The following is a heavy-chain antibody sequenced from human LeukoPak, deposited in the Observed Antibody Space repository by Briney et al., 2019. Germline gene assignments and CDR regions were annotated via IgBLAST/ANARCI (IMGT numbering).Heavy chain of an antibody. D-gene: IGHD3-3*01. CDR2: IYTSGST. V-gene: IGHV4-4*07. Sequence: SETLSLTRTVSGGSISSYYWSWIRQPAGKGLEWIGRIYTSGSTNYNPSLKSRVTMSVDTSRNQFSLKLSSVTAADTAVYYCARGVNDFWSGYYYYGMDVWGQGTTVTVSS. J-gene: IGHJ6*02. CDR1: GGSISSYY. CDR3: ARGVNDFWSGYYYYGMDV.